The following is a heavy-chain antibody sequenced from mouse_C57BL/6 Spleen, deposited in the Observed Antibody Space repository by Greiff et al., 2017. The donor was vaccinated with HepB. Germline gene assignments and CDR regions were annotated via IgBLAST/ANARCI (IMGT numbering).Heavy chain of an antibody. CDR3: ARTGLPLYAMDY. Sequence: EVQLQQSGPVLVKPGASVKMSCKASGYTFTDYYMNWVKQSHGKSLEWIGVINPYNGGTSYNQKFKGKATLTVDKSSSTAYMELNSLTSEDSAVYYCARTGLPLYAMDYWGQGTSVTVSS. D-gene: IGHD2-4*01. CDR2: INPYNGGT. CDR1: GYTFTDYY. J-gene: IGHJ4*01. V-gene: IGHV1-19*01.